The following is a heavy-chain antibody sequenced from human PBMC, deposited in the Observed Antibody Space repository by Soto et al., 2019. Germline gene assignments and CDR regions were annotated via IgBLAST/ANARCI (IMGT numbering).Heavy chain of an antibody. CDR3: ARHGSDLLWFGELFTWYFDL. D-gene: IGHD3-10*01. V-gene: IGHV4-59*08. CDR2: IYYSGST. CDR1: GGSISSYY. Sequence: QVQLQESGPGLVKPSETLSLTCTVSGGSISSYYWSWIRQPPGKGLEWIGYIYYSGSTNYNPSLKSRVTISVDTSKNQFSLKLSSVTAADTAVYYCARHGSDLLWFGELFTWYFDLWGRGTLVTVSS. J-gene: IGHJ2*01.